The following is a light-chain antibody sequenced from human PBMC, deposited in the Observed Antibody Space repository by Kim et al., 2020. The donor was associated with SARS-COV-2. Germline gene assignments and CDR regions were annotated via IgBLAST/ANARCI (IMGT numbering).Light chain of an antibody. CDR3: NSRDSSGNHP. CDR1: GLRSYY. J-gene: IGLJ2*01. CDR2: GKN. V-gene: IGLV3-19*01. Sequence: VALGQTVRIKCQVDGLRSYYASWYQQKPGQAPVLVIYGKNNRPSGIPDRFSGSSSGNTASLTITGAQAEDEADYYCNSRDSSGNHPFGGGTQLTVL.